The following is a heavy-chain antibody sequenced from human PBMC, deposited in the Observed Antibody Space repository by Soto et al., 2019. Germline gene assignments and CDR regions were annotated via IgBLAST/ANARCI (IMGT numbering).Heavy chain of an antibody. V-gene: IGHV3-23*01. J-gene: IGHJ5*02. Sequence: GGSLRLSCAASGFTFSSYAMRWVRQAPGKGLEWVSAISGSGGSTYYADSVKGRFTISRDNSKNTLYLQMNSLRAEDTAVYYCAKPLLCFGEFNNWFDPWGQGTLVTVSS. CDR2: ISGSGGST. CDR1: GFTFSSYA. CDR3: AKPLLCFGEFNNWFDP. D-gene: IGHD3-10*01.